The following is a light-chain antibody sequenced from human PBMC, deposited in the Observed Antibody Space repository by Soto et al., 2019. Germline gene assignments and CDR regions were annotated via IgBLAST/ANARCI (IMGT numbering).Light chain of an antibody. J-gene: IGLJ3*02. CDR1: SSDVGTHGY. Sequence: QSALTQPPPASGYPGQSVTISCTGTSSDVGTHGYVSWYQQHAGKAPKLMIYDVTKRPSGVPDRFSGSKSANTASLTVSGLQAEDEADYYCMCYAGGNTWVFGGGTKLTVL. CDR3: MCYAGGNTWV. V-gene: IGLV2-8*01. CDR2: DVT.